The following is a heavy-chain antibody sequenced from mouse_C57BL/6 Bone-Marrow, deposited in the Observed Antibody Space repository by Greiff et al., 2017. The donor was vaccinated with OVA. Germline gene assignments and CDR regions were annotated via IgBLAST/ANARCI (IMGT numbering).Heavy chain of an antibody. CDR3: ASYYGSSPHWYFDV. D-gene: IGHD1-1*01. V-gene: IGHV1-55*01. CDR1: GYTFTSYW. CDR2: IYPGSGST. J-gene: IGHJ1*03. Sequence: QVQLQQPGAELVKPGASVKMSCKASGYTFTSYWITWVKQRPGQGLEWIGDIYPGSGSTNYNEKFKSKATLTVDTSSSTAYMQLSSLTSEDYAVYYCASYYGSSPHWYFDVWGTGTTVTVSS.